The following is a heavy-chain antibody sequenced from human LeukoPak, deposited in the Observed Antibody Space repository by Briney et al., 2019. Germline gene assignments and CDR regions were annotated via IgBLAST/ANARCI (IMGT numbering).Heavy chain of an antibody. CDR1: GFTFSTYA. Sequence: GGSLRLSCAASGFTFSTYAVNWVRQAPGKGLEWVSTISGSGDSTYYADSVKGRFTISRDNSKNTLYLQMNSLRAEDTAVYYCAKDLLRYCSSTSCYFAYWGQGTLVTVSS. V-gene: IGHV3-23*01. D-gene: IGHD2-2*01. J-gene: IGHJ4*02. CDR3: AKDLLRYCSSTSCYFAY. CDR2: ISGSGDST.